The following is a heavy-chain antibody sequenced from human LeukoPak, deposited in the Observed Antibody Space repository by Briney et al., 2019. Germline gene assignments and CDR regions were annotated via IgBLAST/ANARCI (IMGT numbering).Heavy chain of an antibody. CDR2: INHSGST. J-gene: IGHJ4*02. CDR3: ARVGCTGGTCYSRDFDF. D-gene: IGHD2-15*01. Sequence: SETLSLTCAVYGGSFSGYYWSWIRQPPEKGLEWIAEINHSGSTNYNLSLKSRVTISVDTSKNQFSLNLNSVTAADTAVYYCARVGCTGGTCYSRDFDFWGQGTLVTVSS. V-gene: IGHV4-34*01. CDR1: GGSFSGYY.